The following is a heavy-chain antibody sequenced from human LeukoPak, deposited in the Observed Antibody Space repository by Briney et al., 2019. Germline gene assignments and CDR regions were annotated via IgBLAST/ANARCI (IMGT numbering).Heavy chain of an antibody. J-gene: IGHJ4*02. V-gene: IGHV3-15*01. CDR2: IKSKTDGGTT. Sequence: GGSLRLSCAASGFAFSRPAMHWLRQAPGKGLEWVGRIKSKTDGGTTDYAAPVKGRFTISRDDSKDTLYLQMNSLKTEDTAVYYCSTDVPTFGSGEFDYWGQGTLVTVSS. CDR1: GFAFSRPA. CDR3: STDVPTFGSGEFDY. D-gene: IGHD3-10*01.